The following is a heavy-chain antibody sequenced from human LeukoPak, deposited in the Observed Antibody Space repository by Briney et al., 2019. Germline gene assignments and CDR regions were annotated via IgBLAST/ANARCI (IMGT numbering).Heavy chain of an antibody. CDR2: IKQDGSEK. D-gene: IGHD6-6*01. CDR1: GFTFTSYW. J-gene: IGHJ3*02. V-gene: IGHV3-7*01. Sequence: GGSLRLSCVASGFTFTSYWMSWVRQAPGKGLEWVANIKQDGSEKNYVDSVKGRFTISRDNAKNSMSLQMNSLRAEDTAVYYCARDVSSYSSYAFDIWGQGTMVTVSS. CDR3: ARDVSSYSSYAFDI.